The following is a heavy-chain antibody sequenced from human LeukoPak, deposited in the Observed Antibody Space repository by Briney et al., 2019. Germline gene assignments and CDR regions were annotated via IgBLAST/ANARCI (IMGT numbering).Heavy chain of an antibody. CDR2: IYYSGST. CDR1: GGSTSSYY. Sequence: NPSETLSLTCTVSGGSTSSYYWSWIRQPPGKGLEWIGYIYYSGSTNYNPSLKSRVTISVDTAERQVSLILRSVTAADTAVYYCAREVGDSDSDNWFDPWGQGTLVIVSS. CDR3: AREVGDSDSDNWFDP. D-gene: IGHD2-21*02. J-gene: IGHJ5*02. V-gene: IGHV4-59*01.